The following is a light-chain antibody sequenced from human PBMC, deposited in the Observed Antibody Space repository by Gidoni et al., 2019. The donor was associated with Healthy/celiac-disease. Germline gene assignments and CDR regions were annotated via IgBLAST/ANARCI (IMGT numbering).Light chain of an antibody. Sequence: EIVLTQSPATVSLSPGERATLSCRASQSVSSYLAWYQQKPGQAPRLLIYDASNRATGIPARFSGSGSGTDFTLTISSLEPEDFAVYYCQQRSNWTPEVTFGGGTKVEIK. J-gene: IGKJ4*01. CDR2: DAS. CDR3: QQRSNWTPEVT. V-gene: IGKV3-11*01. CDR1: QSVSSY.